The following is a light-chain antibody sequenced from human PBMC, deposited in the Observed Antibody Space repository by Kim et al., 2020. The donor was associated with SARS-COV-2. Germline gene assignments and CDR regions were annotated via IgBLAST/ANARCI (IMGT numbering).Light chain of an antibody. J-gene: IGKJ4*01. V-gene: IGKV1-33*01. CDR2: DAS. CDR1: QDSNNY. CDR3: HQYDDFT. Sequence: DIQLTQSPSSLSASVGDSVTITCRTDQDSNNYLHWYQHTPGKVPNLLIYDASNLEKGVPSRFSGSGSGTHFTLTISGLRPEDVGTYYCHQYDDFTFGGGTKVDIK.